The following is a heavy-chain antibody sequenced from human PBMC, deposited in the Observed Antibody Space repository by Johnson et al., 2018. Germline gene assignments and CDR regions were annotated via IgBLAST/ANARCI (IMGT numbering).Heavy chain of an antibody. Sequence: VQLQESGGGLVQPGGSLKLSCAASGFSFSGSVMHWVRQASGKGPEWVGRVRTEANTYATAYAASVKGRFTISRDDSKNTASLQMNSLKTEDTAGYYCTREREALGDYSYYGMDVWGQGTTVTVSS. D-gene: IGHD3-16*01. CDR3: TREREALGDYSYYGMDV. CDR1: GFSFSGSV. CDR2: VRTEANTYAT. J-gene: IGHJ6*02. V-gene: IGHV3-73*02.